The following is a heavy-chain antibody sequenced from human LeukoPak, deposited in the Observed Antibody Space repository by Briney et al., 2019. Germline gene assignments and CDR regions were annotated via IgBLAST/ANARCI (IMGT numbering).Heavy chain of an antibody. J-gene: IGHJ4*02. D-gene: IGHD3-10*01. CDR2: LSPRDGET. Sequence: ASVKVSCTVSGSTLTTISIDWVRQAPGKGLEWMGSLSPRDGETFHAQKFQGRLTMTADTPTETAYMESSTLESGDTALYYCATGAMVYDFWGQGTLVTVSS. CDR3: ATGAMVYDF. V-gene: IGHV1-24*01. CDR1: GSTLTTIS.